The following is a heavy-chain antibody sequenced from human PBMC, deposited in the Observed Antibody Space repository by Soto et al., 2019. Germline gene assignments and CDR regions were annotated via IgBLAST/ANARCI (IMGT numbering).Heavy chain of an antibody. CDR2: IGSRTSDI. CDR1: GFTLSRHT. D-gene: IGHD3-22*01. CDR3: VRDYYDTSGYPNTFDM. Sequence: GSLRLYCAASGFTLSRHTMNWVRQAPGKGLEWVSFIGSRTSDIYYADSVKGRFTISRDNAKNSLYLDLTRLRAEDTAVYFCVRDYYDTSGYPNTFDMWGQGTMVTVSS. V-gene: IGHV3-21*01. J-gene: IGHJ3*02.